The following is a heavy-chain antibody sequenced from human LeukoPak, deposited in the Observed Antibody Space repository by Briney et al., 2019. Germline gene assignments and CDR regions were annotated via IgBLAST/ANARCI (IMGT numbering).Heavy chain of an antibody. CDR2: ISRSSRYI. CDR3: ARRLRDSSSSGDYGMDV. V-gene: IGHV3-21*01. CDR1: GFSFSDYN. D-gene: IGHD6-6*01. J-gene: IGHJ6*02. Sequence: GGSLRLSCATSGFSFSDYNMNWVRQAPGKGLEWVSSISRSSRYIYYADSMKGRFTISRDNAMNSLYLQMYSLRAADTAVYYCARRLRDSSSSGDYGMDVWGQGTTVTVSS.